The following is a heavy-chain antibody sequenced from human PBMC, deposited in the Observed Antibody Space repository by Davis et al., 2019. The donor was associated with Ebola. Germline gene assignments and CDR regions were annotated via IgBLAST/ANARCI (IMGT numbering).Heavy chain of an antibody. D-gene: IGHD6-6*01. CDR3: ASLYSSSIGDTGN. CDR1: GGTFSSYA. J-gene: IGHJ4*02. CDR2: IIPIFGTA. V-gene: IGHV1-69*13. Sequence: SVKVSCKASGGTFSSYAISWVRQAPGQGLEWMGGIIPIFGTANYAQKFQGRVTITADESTSTAYMELSSLRSEDTAVYYCASLYSSSIGDTGNWGQGTLVTVSS.